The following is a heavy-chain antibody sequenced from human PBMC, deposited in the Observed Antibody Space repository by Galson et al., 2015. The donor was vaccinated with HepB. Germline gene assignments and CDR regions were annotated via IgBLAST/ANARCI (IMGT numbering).Heavy chain of an antibody. CDR2: TYYRSKWYN. J-gene: IGHJ4*02. CDR1: GDSVSSTSAA. Sequence: CAISGDSVSSTSAAWNWIRQSPSRGLEWLGRTYYRSKWYNDYAVSVKSRITINPDTSKNQFSLQLNSVTPEDTAVYYCARDRYHYDSSGYYPYYFDYWGQGTLVTVSS. D-gene: IGHD3-22*01. CDR3: ARDRYHYDSSGYYPYYFDY. V-gene: IGHV6-1*01.